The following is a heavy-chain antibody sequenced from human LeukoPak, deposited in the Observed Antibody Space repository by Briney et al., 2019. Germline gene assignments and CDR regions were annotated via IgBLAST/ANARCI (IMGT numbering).Heavy chain of an antibody. Sequence: GGSLRLSCAASGFTFSNYAMSWVRQAPGKGLEWVSGISGSGGSAYYADSVKGRFTISRDNSKNTLYLQVTSLRAEDTAMYYCAKARGEQNGGSNYWGQGTLVTVSS. V-gene: IGHV3-23*01. J-gene: IGHJ4*02. CDR3: AKARGEQNGGSNY. CDR2: ISGSGGSA. CDR1: GFTFSNYA. D-gene: IGHD2-15*01.